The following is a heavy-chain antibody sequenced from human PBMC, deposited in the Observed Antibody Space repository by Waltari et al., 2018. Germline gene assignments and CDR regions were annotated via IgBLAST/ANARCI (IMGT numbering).Heavy chain of an antibody. CDR3: ARGFGSAIPSYWYFDL. J-gene: IGHJ2*01. V-gene: IGHV1-8*03. CDR1: GYTFTSYD. D-gene: IGHD2-15*01. CDR2: MNPNSGNT. Sequence: QAQLVQSGAEVKKPGASVKVSCKASGYTFTSYDINWVRQATGQGLEWMGWMNPNSGNTGYAQKFQGRVTITRNTSISTAYMELSSLRSEDTAVYYCARGFGSAIPSYWYFDLWGRGTLVTVSS.